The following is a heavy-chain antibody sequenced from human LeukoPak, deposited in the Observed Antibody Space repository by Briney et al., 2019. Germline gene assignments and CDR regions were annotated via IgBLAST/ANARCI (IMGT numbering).Heavy chain of an antibody. J-gene: IGHJ4*02. CDR1: GFTFSSYW. Sequence: PGGSLRLSCAASGFTFSSYWMSWVRQAPGKGLEWVANIKQDGSEKYYVDSVKGRFTISRDNAKNSLYLQMNSLRAEDTAVYYCARQNYYDSSGYYYSGFDYWGQGTLVTVS. CDR2: IKQDGSEK. CDR3: ARQNYYDSSGYYYSGFDY. V-gene: IGHV3-7*01. D-gene: IGHD3-22*01.